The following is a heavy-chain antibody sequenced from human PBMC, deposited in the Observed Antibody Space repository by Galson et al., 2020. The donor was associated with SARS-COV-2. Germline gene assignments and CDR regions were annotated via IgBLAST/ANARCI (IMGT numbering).Heavy chain of an antibody. CDR2: IYYSGSI. Sequence: ETSETLSLTCPVSGGPISSYYWSWIRQPPGKGLEWIGYIYYSGSINYNPSLKSRVTISVDTSKNQFSLKLSSVTAADTAVYYCARGLHYYDSSGYYFDYWGQRTLVTVSS. J-gene: IGHJ4*02. CDR1: GGPISSYY. CDR3: ARGLHYYDSSGYYFDY. D-gene: IGHD3-22*01. V-gene: IGHV4-59*01.